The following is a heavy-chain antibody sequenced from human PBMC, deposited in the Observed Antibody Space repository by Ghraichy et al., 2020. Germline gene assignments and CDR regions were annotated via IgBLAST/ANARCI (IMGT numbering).Heavy chain of an antibody. J-gene: IGHJ4*02. CDR1: GFSLNTHW. Sequence: LSLTCEASGFSLNTHWMHWVRQAPGKGPMWVSRVNTDGSNTAYADSVRGRFTISRDKARNTMWLQMNSLRVDDTAGYYCVAATPSSDHWGQGTLVTVSS. CDR2: VNTDGSNT. D-gene: IGHD6-25*01. CDR3: VAATPSSDH. V-gene: IGHV3-74*01.